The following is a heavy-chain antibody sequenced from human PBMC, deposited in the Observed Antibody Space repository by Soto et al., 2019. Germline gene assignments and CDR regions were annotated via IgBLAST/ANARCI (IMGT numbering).Heavy chain of an antibody. CDR3: ARGGQDYYDRSGFSPFDY. D-gene: IGHD3-22*01. Sequence: GGSLRLSCAASTFTFSSYSMHWVRQAPGKGLEWVAVISYDGSSKYYADSVQGRSTISRDNAKNTLNLQMHSLRAEDTAVYYCARGGQDYYDRSGFSPFDYWGQGTLVTVSS. CDR2: ISYDGSSK. V-gene: IGHV3-30-3*01. J-gene: IGHJ4*02. CDR1: TFTFSSYS.